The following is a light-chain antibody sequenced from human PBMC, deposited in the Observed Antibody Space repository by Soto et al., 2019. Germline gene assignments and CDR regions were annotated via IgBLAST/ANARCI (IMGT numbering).Light chain of an antibody. J-gene: IGLJ1*01. CDR1: TSDVGSYDL. CDR3: CSYAGSGTFYV. CDR2: EAT. Sequence: QSALTQPASVSGSPGQSITISCTGTTSDVGSYDLVSWYQQHPGKAPKLMIYEATKRPSGVSNRFSGSKSGNTASLTISGLQAEDEADYFCCSYAGSGTFYVFGTGTKV. V-gene: IGLV2-23*01.